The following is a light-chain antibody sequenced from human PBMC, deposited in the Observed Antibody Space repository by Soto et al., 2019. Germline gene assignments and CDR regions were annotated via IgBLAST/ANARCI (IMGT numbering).Light chain of an antibody. CDR3: FITPTFGWV. V-gene: IGLV7-46*01. CDR1: SGSVTTTHW. Sequence: QAVVTQEPSLTVSPGGTLTLTCGSSSGSVTTTHWPYWVQQRPGQAPKTLIYDTTNRRSWTPARFSGSLLGGKAALTLSGAQPEDEAVYYCFITPTFGWVFGGGTKVTVL. J-gene: IGLJ3*02. CDR2: DTT.